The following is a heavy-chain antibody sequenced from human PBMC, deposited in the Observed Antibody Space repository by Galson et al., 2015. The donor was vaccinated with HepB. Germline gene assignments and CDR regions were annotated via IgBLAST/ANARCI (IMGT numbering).Heavy chain of an antibody. V-gene: IGHV3-74*01. CDR1: GFTFSSYW. D-gene: IGHD1-26*01. Sequence: SLRLSCAASGFTFSSYWMHWVRQAPGKGLVWVSRINSDGSSTSYADSVKGRFTISRDNAKNTLYLQMNSLRAEDTAVYYCARVPPFLGKWELTPFDYWGQGTLVTVSS. CDR2: INSDGSST. J-gene: IGHJ4*02. CDR3: ARVPPFLGKWELTPFDY.